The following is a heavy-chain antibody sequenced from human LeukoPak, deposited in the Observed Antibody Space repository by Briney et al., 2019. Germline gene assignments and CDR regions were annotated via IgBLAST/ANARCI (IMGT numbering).Heavy chain of an antibody. CDR1: GFTLPSNS. CDR3: ARLSSLYSAMFNL. J-gene: IGHJ5*02. CDR2: ISSNSDYV. Sequence: MAGGSLRLSCAASGFTLPSNSMSWVRQAPGKGLEWVSSISSNSDYVYYAGSVKGRFTISRDNARNSLYLQMNSLRAEDTAVYYRARLSSLYSAMFNLWGQGTLVTVSS. D-gene: IGHD5-18*01. V-gene: IGHV3-21*01.